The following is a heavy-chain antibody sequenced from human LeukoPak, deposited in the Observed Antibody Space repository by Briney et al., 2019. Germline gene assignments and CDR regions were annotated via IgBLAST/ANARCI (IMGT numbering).Heavy chain of an antibody. Sequence: GGSLRLSCAASGFTFSTYSMNWVRQAPGKGLEWVSSISSGGNYIYYADSMKGRFTISRDNAKNSLYLQMNSLRAEETAVYYCARAGILVAGTDWYFDFWGRGTLVTVSS. V-gene: IGHV3-21*01. D-gene: IGHD6-19*01. J-gene: IGHJ2*01. CDR2: ISSGGNYI. CDR1: GFTFSTYS. CDR3: ARAGILVAGTDWYFDF.